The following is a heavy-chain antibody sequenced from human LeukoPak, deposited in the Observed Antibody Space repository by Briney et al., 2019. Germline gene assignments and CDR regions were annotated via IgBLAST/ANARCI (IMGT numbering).Heavy chain of an antibody. D-gene: IGHD6-6*01. J-gene: IGHJ4*02. V-gene: IGHV1-69*13. CDR3: ARGGGEYSREYFDY. CDR2: IIPIFGTA. Sequence: SVKVSCKASGGTFSSYAISWVRQAPGQGLEWMGGIIPIFGTANYAQKFQGRVTITADEPTSTAYMELSSLRSEDTAVYYCARGGGEYSREYFDYWGQGTLVTVSS. CDR1: GGTFSSYA.